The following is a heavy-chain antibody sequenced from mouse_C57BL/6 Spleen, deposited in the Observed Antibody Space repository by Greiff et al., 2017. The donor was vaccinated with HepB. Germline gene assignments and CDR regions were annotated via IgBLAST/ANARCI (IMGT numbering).Heavy chain of an antibody. Sequence: EVKLQESGPGLVKPSQSLSLTCSVTGYSITSGYYWNWIRQFPGNKLEWMGYISYDGSNNYNPSLKNRISITRDTSKNQFFLKLNSVTTEDTATYYCARAPSYDFLDYWGQGTTLTVSS. CDR2: ISYDGSN. D-gene: IGHD2-4*01. J-gene: IGHJ2*01. CDR3: ARAPSYDFLDY. V-gene: IGHV3-6*01. CDR1: GYSITSGYY.